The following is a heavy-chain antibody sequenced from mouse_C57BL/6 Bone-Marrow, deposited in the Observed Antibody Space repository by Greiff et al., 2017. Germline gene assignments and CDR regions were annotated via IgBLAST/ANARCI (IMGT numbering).Heavy chain of an antibody. CDR3: DGYGPGRYYFDY. CDR1: GFTFTDYY. Sequence: EVKLVESGGGLVQPGGSLSLSCAASGFTFTDYYMSWVRQPPGKALEWLGFIRNKANGYTTEYSASVKGRFTISRANSQSILYLQLKALRAEDSATYYCDGYGPGRYYFDYWGKGTTLTVSS. J-gene: IGHJ2*01. CDR2: IRNKANGYTT. V-gene: IGHV7-3*01.